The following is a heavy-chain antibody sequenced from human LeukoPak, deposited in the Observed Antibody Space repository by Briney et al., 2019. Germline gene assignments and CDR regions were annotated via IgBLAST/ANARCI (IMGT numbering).Heavy chain of an antibody. D-gene: IGHD5-24*01. CDR1: GYTFTSYA. CDR2: ITPSGGT. CDR3: ARDRYGDGFAHFDY. Sequence: ASVKVSCKASGYTFTSYAMHWVRQAPGQGLEWMGWITPSGGTNYPQKFHGRVAITRDTSITTAYMDLSRLTSDDTAVYYCARDRYGDGFAHFDYWGQGALVTVSS. V-gene: IGHV1-2*02. J-gene: IGHJ4*02.